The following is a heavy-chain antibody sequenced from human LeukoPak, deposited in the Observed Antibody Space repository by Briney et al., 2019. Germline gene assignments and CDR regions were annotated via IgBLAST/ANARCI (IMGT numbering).Heavy chain of an antibody. J-gene: IGHJ4*02. V-gene: IGHV3-30-3*01. D-gene: IGHD6-19*01. Sequence: PGGSLRLSCAASGFTFSSYAMHWVRQAPGKGLEWVAVISYDGSNKYYADSVKGRFTISRDNSKNTLYLQMNSLRAEDTAVYYCARAGAVAGTFVFDYWGQGTLVTVSS. CDR2: ISYDGSNK. CDR1: GFTFSSYA. CDR3: ARAGAVAGTFVFDY.